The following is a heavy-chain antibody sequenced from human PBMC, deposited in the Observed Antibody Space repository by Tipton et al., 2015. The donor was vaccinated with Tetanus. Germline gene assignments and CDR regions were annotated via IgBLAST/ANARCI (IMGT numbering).Heavy chain of an antibody. J-gene: IGHJ5*01. D-gene: IGHD1-26*01. V-gene: IGHV3-43*01. CDR2: VTWDGGST. CDR3: VRETNGFDS. CDR1: GFTFEDHT. Sequence: SLRLSCVASGFTFEDHTMHWVRQAPGKGLEWVAVVTWDGGSTFYADSVQGRFTISRDNSKNSLFLQMSSLRTEDTASYYCVRETNGFDSWGQGTPVTVSS.